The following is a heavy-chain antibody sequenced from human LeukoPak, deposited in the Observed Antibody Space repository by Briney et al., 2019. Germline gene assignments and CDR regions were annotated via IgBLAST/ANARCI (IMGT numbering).Heavy chain of an antibody. Sequence: ATVKVSCKASGGTFSSYAISWVRHAPGQGLEWMGRIIPILGIANYAQKFQGRVTITADKSTSTAYMELSSLRSEDTAVYYCARDSRGYSYGIDYWGQGTLVAVSS. CDR1: GGTFSSYA. V-gene: IGHV1-69*04. J-gene: IGHJ4*02. CDR3: ARDSRGYSYGIDY. D-gene: IGHD5-18*01. CDR2: IIPILGIA.